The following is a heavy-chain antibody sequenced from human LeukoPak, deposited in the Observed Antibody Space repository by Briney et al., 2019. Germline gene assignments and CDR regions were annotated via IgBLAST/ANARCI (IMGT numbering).Heavy chain of an antibody. CDR2: ISYDGSNK. J-gene: IGHJ4*02. CDR1: GFTFSSYG. CDR3: AKDMADLITMVRYPGDY. D-gene: IGHD3-10*01. Sequence: GGSLRLSCAASGFTFSSYGMHWVRQAPGKGLEWVAVISYDGSNKYYADSVKGRFTISRDNSKNTLYLQMNSLRAEDTAVYYCAKDMADLITMVRYPGDYWGQGTLVTVSS. V-gene: IGHV3-30*18.